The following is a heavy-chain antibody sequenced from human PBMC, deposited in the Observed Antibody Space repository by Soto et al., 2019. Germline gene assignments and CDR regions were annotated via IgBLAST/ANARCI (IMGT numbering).Heavy chain of an antibody. D-gene: IGHD3-3*01. V-gene: IGHV3-64*01. J-gene: IGHJ3*02. CDR3: ARELRYYDFWSGYGPQDAFDI. CDR1: GFTFSSYA. Sequence: PGGSLRLSCAASGFTFSSYAMHWVRQAPGKGLEYVSAISSKGGSTYYANSVKGRFTISRDNSKNTLYLQMGSLRAEDMAVYYCARELRYYDFWSGYGPQDAFDIWGQGTMVTVSS. CDR2: ISSKGGST.